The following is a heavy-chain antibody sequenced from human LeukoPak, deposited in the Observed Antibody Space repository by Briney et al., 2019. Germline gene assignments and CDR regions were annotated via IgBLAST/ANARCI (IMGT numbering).Heavy chain of an antibody. D-gene: IGHD3-22*01. CDR3: ARGPYYYDCSGSFDY. CDR1: GGSISSGEFY. CDR2: IYTSGST. Sequence: SQTLSLTCTVSGGSISSGEFYWSWVRQPAGKGLEWIGRIYTSGSTNYNPSLQSRVTISVDTSKNQFSLKLTSVTAADTAVYYCARGPYYYDCSGSFDYWGQGTLVTVSS. V-gene: IGHV4-61*02. J-gene: IGHJ4*02.